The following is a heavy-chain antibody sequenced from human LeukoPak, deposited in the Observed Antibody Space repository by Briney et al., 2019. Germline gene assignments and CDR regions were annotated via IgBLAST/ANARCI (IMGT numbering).Heavy chain of an antibody. V-gene: IGHV3-21*01. D-gene: IGHD1-1*01. CDR2: ISSSSSYI. CDR1: GFTFSSYS. J-gene: IGHJ4*02. CDR3: ARGNWNGAYFDY. Sequence: GGPLRLSCAASGFTFSSYSMNWVRQAPGKGLEWVSSISSSSSYIYYADSVKGRFTISRDNAKNSLYLQMNSLRAEDTAVYYCARGNWNGAYFDYWGQGTLVTVSS.